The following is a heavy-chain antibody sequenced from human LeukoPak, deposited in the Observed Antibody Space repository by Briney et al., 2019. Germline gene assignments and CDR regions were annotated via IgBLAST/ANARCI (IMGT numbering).Heavy chain of an antibody. Sequence: PSETLSLTCTVSGGSISSYYWSWIRQPPGKGLEWIGYIYYSGSTNYNPSLKSRVTISVDTSKNQFSLKLSSVTAADTAVYYCARHRIVGATDAFDIWGQGTMVTVSS. CDR2: IYYSGST. V-gene: IGHV4-59*08. CDR3: ARHRIVGATDAFDI. CDR1: GGSISSYY. J-gene: IGHJ3*02. D-gene: IGHD1-26*01.